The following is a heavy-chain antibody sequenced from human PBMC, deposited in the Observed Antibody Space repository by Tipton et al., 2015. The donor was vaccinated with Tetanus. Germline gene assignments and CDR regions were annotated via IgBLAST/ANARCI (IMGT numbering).Heavy chain of an antibody. J-gene: IGHJ4*02. Sequence: VQLVQSGAEVKKPGESLKISCKASGHNSRSYWISWVRQMPGKGLEWMGIIYPGDSDATYSPSFQGQVTVSADKSISTAYLQWSSLKASDTAIYYCARLHLRTFASSSGYWGQGTMVTVSS. V-gene: IGHV5-51*01. CDR3: ARLHLRTFASSSGY. CDR1: GHNSRSYW. D-gene: IGHD6-6*01. CDR2: IYPGDSDA.